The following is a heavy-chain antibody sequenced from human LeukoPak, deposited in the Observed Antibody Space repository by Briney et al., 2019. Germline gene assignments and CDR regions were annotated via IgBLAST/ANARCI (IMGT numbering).Heavy chain of an antibody. CDR1: GFTFSSYS. Sequence: GGSLRLSCAASGFTFSSYSMNWVRQAPGKGLEWVSSITTSSSYIYYADSVKGRFTISRDNAKNTLYLQMNSLRAEDTAVYYCARGTGVGATVGYYYYYMDVWGKGTTVTVSS. V-gene: IGHV3-21*01. CDR2: ITTSSSYI. D-gene: IGHD1-26*01. J-gene: IGHJ6*03. CDR3: ARGTGVGATVGYYYYYMDV.